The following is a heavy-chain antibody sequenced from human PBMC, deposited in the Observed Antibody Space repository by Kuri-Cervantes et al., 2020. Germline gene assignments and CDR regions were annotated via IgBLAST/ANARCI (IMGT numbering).Heavy chain of an antibody. D-gene: IGHD3/OR15-3a*01. CDR2: MNPNSGTR. CDR1: GYTFTSHD. CDR3: ARAGLPRPDYYYMDV. V-gene: IGHV1-8*01. J-gene: IGHJ6*03. Sequence: ASVKVSCKASGYTFTSHDINWVRQATGQGLEWMGWMNPNSGTRGYAQKFQGRVTMTRDTSISTAYMELSRLRSDDTAVYYCARAGLPRPDYYYMDVWGKGTTVTVSS.